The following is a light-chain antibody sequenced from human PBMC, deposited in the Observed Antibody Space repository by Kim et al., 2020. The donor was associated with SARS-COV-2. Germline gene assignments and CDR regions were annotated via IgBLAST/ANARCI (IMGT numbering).Light chain of an antibody. CDR2: GNN. CDR3: GSRDSSGHRYG. J-gene: IGLJ1*01. Sequence: ALGQTVRITCRGDSVRRYYASWYKQKPGQAPSLVIYGNNNRPSGIPDRLSGSNSGNTASLAITGAQAEDEADYFCGSRDSSGHRYGFGTGTQLTVL. V-gene: IGLV3-19*01. CDR1: SVRRYY.